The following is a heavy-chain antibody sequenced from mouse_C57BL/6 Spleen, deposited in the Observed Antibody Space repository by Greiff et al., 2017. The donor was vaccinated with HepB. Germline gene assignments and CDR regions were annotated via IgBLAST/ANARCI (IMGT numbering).Heavy chain of an antibody. CDR2: ISSGGDYI. Sequence: EVKLVESGEGLVKPGGSLKLSCAASGFTFSSYAMSWVRQTPEKRLEWVAYISSGGDYIYYADTVKGRFTISRDNARNTLYLQMSSLKSEDTAMYYCTRDPPGKGFAYWGQGTLVTVSA. CDR3: TRDPPGKGFAY. CDR1: GFTFSSYA. V-gene: IGHV5-9-1*02. D-gene: IGHD4-1*01. J-gene: IGHJ3*01.